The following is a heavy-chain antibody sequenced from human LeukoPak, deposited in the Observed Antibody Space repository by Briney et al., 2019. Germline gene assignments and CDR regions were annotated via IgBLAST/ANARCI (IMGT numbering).Heavy chain of an antibody. CDR2: ISAYNGNT. CDR1: GYTFTSYG. D-gene: IGHD5-18*01. V-gene: IGHV1-18*01. CDR3: ARGVGGKLWLNYSDY. Sequence: GASVKVSCKASGYTFTSYGISWVRQAPGQGLEWMGWISAYNGNTNYAQKLQGRVTMTTDTSTSTAYMELRSLRSDDTAVYYCARGVGGKLWLNYSDYWGQGTLVTVSS. J-gene: IGHJ4*02.